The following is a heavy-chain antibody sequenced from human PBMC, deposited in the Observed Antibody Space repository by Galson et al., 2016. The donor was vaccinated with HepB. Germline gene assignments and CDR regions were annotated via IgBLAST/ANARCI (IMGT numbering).Heavy chain of an antibody. J-gene: IGHJ4*02. CDR3: ATSYCSGSSYYYFDY. Sequence: SLRLSCAASGFSFASYGMSWVRQAPGKGLEWVAGISGSGGNSYYADSVKGRFTISRDNAKNSLYLQMNSLRDEDTAVYYCATSYCSGSSYYYFDYWGQGTLVTVSS. D-gene: IGHD2-15*01. V-gene: IGHV3-23*01. CDR1: GFSFASYG. CDR2: ISGSGGNS.